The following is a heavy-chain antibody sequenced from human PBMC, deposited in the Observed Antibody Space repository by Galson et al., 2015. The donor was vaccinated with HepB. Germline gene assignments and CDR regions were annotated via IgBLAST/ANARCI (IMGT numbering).Heavy chain of an antibody. D-gene: IGHD2-2*01. CDR3: ARQRLASASRWFDP. V-gene: IGHV4-30-2*01. CDR2: IYHSGNT. J-gene: IGHJ5*02. Sequence: TLSLTCAVSGGSITTGGYSWSWIRQPPGKGLQWIGYIYHSGNTYYNPSLEGRVTFSVDKSKNQFSLKLTSVTAADTAVYYCARQRLASASRWFDPWGQGTLVTVSS. CDR1: GGSITTGGYS.